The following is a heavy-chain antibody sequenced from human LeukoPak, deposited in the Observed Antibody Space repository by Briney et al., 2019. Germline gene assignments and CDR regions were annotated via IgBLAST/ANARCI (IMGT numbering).Heavy chain of an antibody. Sequence: GGSLRLSCAASGFSFSVFWMTWGRQAPGKRPEWVANINEDGRERYYVDSVRGRFTISRDNGKNLLYLEMNRLRADDTAVYFCVRGGHFDFWGQGAPVTVSS. D-gene: IGHD3-10*01. CDR2: INEDGRER. V-gene: IGHV3-7*04. CDR1: GFSFSVFW. J-gene: IGHJ4*02. CDR3: VRGGHFDF.